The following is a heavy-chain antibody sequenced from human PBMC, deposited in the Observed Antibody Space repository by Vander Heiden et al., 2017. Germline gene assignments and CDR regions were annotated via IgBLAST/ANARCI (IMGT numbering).Heavy chain of an antibody. CDR1: GFTFSSSG. Sequence: PGRSLRLSCAASGFTFSSSGVHWVRQAPGKGLEWVVVIWYDGSNKYYADSVKGRFTISRDNSKNTLYLQMNSLRAEDTAVYYCARDLRRDVDVLDYYGMDVWGQGTTVTVSS. D-gene: IGHD3-16*01. J-gene: IGHJ6*02. CDR3: ARDLRRDVDVLDYYGMDV. CDR2: IWYDGSNK. V-gene: IGHV3-33*01.